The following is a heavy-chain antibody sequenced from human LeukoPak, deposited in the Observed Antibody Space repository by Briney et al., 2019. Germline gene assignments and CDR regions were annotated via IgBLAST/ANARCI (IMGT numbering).Heavy chain of an antibody. J-gene: IGHJ4*02. CDR2: IYHSGST. Sequence: SETLSLTCAVSGGSISSSNWWSWVRQPPGKGLEWIGEIYHSGSTNYNPSLKSRVTISVDKSKNQFSLKLSSVTAADTAVYYCARGSGIVVAGTNFDYWGQGTLVTVSS. CDR3: ARGSGIVVAGTNFDY. CDR1: GGSISSSNW. V-gene: IGHV4-4*02. D-gene: IGHD6-19*01.